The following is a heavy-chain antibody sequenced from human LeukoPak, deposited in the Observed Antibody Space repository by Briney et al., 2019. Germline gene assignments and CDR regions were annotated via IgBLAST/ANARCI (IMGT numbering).Heavy chain of an antibody. CDR3: ARDLMITFGGVIVSRHYFDY. Sequence: ASVKVSFKASGGTFSSYAISWVRQAPGQGLEWMGGIIPIFGTANYAQKFQGRVTTTADESTSTAYMELSSLRSEDTAVYYCARDLMITFGGVIVSRHYFDYWGQGTLVTVSS. J-gene: IGHJ4*02. CDR2: IIPIFGTA. D-gene: IGHD3-16*02. CDR1: GGTFSSYA. V-gene: IGHV1-69*01.